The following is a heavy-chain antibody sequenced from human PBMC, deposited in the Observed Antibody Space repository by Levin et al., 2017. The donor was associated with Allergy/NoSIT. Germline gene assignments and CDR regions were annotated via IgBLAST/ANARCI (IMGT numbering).Heavy chain of an antibody. Sequence: GGSLRLSCAASGFTFSSYWMSWVRQAPGKGLEWVANIKQDGSEKYYVDSVKGRFTISRDNAKNSLYLQMNSLRAEDTAVYYCARDPAQTTVTLWYFDLWGRGTLVTVSS. J-gene: IGHJ2*01. V-gene: IGHV3-7*04. CDR1: GFTFSSYW. D-gene: IGHD4-17*01. CDR3: ARDPAQTTVTLWYFDL. CDR2: IKQDGSEK.